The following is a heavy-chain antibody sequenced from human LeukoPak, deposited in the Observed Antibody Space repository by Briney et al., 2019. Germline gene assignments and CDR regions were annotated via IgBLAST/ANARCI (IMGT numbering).Heavy chain of an antibody. D-gene: IGHD2-15*01. CDR3: ARAVYSGGMRGAFDI. Sequence: GGALRLSCAAPGFALSRYEMNSVRQAPGKVLERVSYISSGGDRIDYADSLKGRFTSSRDNDKNPLYLQMNSLRAEDTAVYYCARAVYSGGMRGAFDIWGQGTLVTVSS. CDR2: ISSGGDRI. CDR1: GFALSRYE. V-gene: IGHV3-48*03. J-gene: IGHJ3*02.